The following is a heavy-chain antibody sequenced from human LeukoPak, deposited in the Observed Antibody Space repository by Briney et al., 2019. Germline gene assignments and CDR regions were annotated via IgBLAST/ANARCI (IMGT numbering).Heavy chain of an antibody. J-gene: IGHJ4*02. CDR1: GGSISSTSYY. V-gene: IGHV4-39*01. CDR2: IYGSGTT. CDR3: ATSGYYFFFDC. Sequence: SETLSLTCTVSGGSISSTSYYWGWIRQPPGKGLEWIGSIYGSGTTYYNSSLKSRVTISVDTSKNQFSLNLSSVTAADRAVYYCATSGYYFFFDCWGRGTLVTVSS. D-gene: IGHD3-22*01.